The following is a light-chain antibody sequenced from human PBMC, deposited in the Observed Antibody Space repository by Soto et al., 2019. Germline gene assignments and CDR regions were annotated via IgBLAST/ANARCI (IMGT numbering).Light chain of an antibody. Sequence: QSALTQPASVSGSPGQSITISCTGTSSDVGSYNYVSWYQQHPGKSPKLMIYEVSNRPSGVSNRFAGSKSGNTASLTISGLQPEDVANYYCTSYTSISTRVFGGGTQLTVL. CDR2: EVS. CDR3: TSYTSISTRV. V-gene: IGLV2-14*01. J-gene: IGLJ3*02. CDR1: SSDVGSYNY.